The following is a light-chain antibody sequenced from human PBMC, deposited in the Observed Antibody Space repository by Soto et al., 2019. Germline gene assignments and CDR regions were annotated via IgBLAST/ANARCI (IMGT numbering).Light chain of an antibody. V-gene: IGLV2-14*01. CDR2: EVS. CDR1: SSDIGGYNY. J-gene: IGLJ3*02. CDR3: TSFTSDDTWV. Sequence: QSALTQAASVSGSPGQSITISCTGTSSDIGGYNYVSWYQQHPGKTPKLIIYEVSNRPSGVSNRFSGFKSGNTASLTISGLQAEDEADYYCTSFTSDDTWVFGVGTKLTVL.